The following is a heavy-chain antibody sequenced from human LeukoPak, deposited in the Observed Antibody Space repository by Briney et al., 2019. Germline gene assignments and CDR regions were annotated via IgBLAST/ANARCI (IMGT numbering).Heavy chain of an antibody. CDR1: GFTFTTYW. CDR2: ISGSGGST. CDR3: AKWDSSVPNYFDY. V-gene: IGHV3-23*01. J-gene: IGHJ4*02. D-gene: IGHD6-19*01. Sequence: GGSLRLSCAASGFTFTTYWMSWVRQAPGKGLEWVSAISGSGGSTYYADSVKGRFTISRDNSKSTLYLQMNSLRAEDTALYYCAKWDSSVPNYFDYWGQGTLVTVSS.